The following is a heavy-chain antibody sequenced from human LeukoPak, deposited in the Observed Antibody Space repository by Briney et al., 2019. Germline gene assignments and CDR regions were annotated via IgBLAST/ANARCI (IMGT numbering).Heavy chain of an antibody. J-gene: IGHJ4*02. Sequence: SETLSPTCTVSGGSISSSSSHYWGWIRQPPGKGLEWIGSLYYSGSTYHNPSLKSRVTISVDKSKSQFSLKLSSVNAADTAVYYCARSGSYCHDHWGQGILVTVSS. CDR3: ARSGSYCHDH. D-gene: IGHD1-1*01. CDR1: GGSISSSSSHY. CDR2: LYYSGST. V-gene: IGHV4-39*07.